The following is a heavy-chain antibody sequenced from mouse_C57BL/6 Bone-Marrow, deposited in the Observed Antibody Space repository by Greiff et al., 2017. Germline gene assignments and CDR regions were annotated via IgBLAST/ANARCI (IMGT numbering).Heavy chain of an antibody. J-gene: IGHJ3*01. D-gene: IGHD1-1*01. Sequence: QVQLQQSGAELARPGASVKLSCKASGYTFTSYGISWVKQRTGQGLEWIGEIYPRSGNNYYNEKFKGKATLTADNSSSTAYMELRSLKSEDSAVFFCARGRITTVVAPFAYWGQGTLVTVSA. CDR1: GYTFTSYG. CDR3: ARGRITTVVAPFAY. V-gene: IGHV1-81*01. CDR2: IYPRSGNN.